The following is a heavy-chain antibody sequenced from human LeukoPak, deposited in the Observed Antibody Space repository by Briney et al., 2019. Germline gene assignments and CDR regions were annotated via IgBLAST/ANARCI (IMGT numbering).Heavy chain of an antibody. V-gene: IGHV5-51*01. CDR3: ARGAPSGSGNYLDL. D-gene: IGHD3-10*01. CDR2: IYPGDSDT. J-gene: IGHJ5*02. CDR1: GSTFTNYW. Sequence: GESLQISCKGSGSTFTNYWIGWVRQMPGKGLEWMGLIYPGDSDTRYSPFFQGQVTISADKSISTAFLQWSSLKASDTAMYHCARGAPSGSGNYLDLWGQGTLVTVSS.